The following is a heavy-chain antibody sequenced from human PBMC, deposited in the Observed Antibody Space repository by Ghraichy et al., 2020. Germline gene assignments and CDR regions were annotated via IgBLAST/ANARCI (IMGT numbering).Heavy chain of an antibody. V-gene: IGHV1-18*01. CDR1: GYSFTSNG. CDR3: GREPNWELGRGFDS. D-gene: IGHD1-26*01. CDR2: ISGYNGDT. J-gene: IGHJ4*02. Sequence: ASVKVSRKASGYSFTSNGISWVRQAPGQGLEWMGWISGYNGDTKYVQKLQGRVTMTTDTSTSTAYMELMSLRSDDTAVYYCGREPNWELGRGFDSWGQGTLVTVSS.